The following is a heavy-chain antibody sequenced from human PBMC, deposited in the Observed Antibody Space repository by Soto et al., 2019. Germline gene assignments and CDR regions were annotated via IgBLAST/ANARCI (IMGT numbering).Heavy chain of an antibody. Sequence: QVQLVESGGGVVQPGRSLRLSCAASGFTFSSYGMHWVRQAPGKGLEWVAVIWYDGSNKYYADSVKGRFTISRDNSKNTLYLQMNSLRAEDTAVYYCARERLWFGELPYYYGMDVWGQGTTVTVSS. CDR3: ARERLWFGELPYYYGMDV. CDR2: IWYDGSNK. V-gene: IGHV3-33*01. CDR1: GFTFSSYG. D-gene: IGHD3-10*01. J-gene: IGHJ6*02.